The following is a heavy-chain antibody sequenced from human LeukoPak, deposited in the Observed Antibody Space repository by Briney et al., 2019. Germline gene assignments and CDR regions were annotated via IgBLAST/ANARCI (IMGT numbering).Heavy chain of an antibody. CDR1: GGSISDYY. J-gene: IGHJ6*03. D-gene: IGHD2-2*01. CDR3: ASLASSTSFSPYYYYYMDV. CDR2: IYYSGST. V-gene: IGHV4-59*01. Sequence: SETLSLTCTVSGGSISDYYWSWIRQPPGKGLEWIGYIYYSGSTNYNPSLKSRVTISVDTSKNQFSLKLSSVTAADTAVYYCASLASSTSFSPYYYYYMDVWGKGTTVTVSS.